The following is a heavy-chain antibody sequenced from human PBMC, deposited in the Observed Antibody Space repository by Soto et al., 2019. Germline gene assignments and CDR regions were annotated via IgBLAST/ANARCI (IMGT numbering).Heavy chain of an antibody. CDR1: GYTFTSYY. D-gene: IGHD2-15*01. CDR3: AREKTKYCSGGSCYFDY. J-gene: IGHJ4*02. Sequence: QVQLVQSGAEVKKPGASVKVSCKASGYTFTSYYMHWVRQAPGQGLEWMGIINPSGGSTSYAQKFQGRVTMTRDTSTSTVYMELSSLRSEDTAVYYCAREKTKYCSGGSCYFDYWGQGTLVTVSS. V-gene: IGHV1-46*01. CDR2: INPSGGST.